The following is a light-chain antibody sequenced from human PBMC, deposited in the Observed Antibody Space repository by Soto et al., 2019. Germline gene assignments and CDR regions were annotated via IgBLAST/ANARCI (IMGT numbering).Light chain of an antibody. Sequence: QSVLTQPPSASGSPGQSVTISCTGTSSDVGAYNYVSWHQQHPGKAPKLMIYEVSYRPSGVPDRFSGSKSGNTASLTVSGLQAEDEADYYCSSYAGSSTVFGTGTKVTVL. V-gene: IGLV2-8*01. CDR3: SSYAGSSTV. CDR1: SSDVGAYNY. CDR2: EVS. J-gene: IGLJ1*01.